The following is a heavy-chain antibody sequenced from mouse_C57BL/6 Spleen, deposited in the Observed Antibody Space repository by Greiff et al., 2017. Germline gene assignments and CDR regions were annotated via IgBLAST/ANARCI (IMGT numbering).Heavy chain of an antibody. V-gene: IGHV1-50*01. J-gene: IGHJ4*01. CDR2: IDPSDSYT. D-gene: IGHD2-3*01. CDR1: GYTFTSYW. Sequence: QVHVKQPGAELVKPGASVKLSCKASGYTFTSYWMQWVKQRPGQGLEWIGEIDPSDSYTNYNQKFKGKATLTVDTSSSTAYMQLSSLTSEDSAVYYCARTGDGYAMDYWGQGTSVTVSS. CDR3: ARTGDGYAMDY.